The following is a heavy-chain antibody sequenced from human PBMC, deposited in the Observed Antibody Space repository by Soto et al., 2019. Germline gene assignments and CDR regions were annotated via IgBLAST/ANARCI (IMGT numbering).Heavy chain of an antibody. CDR2: ISYDGSNK. CDR3: ARDQQLVDTAIQYYFDY. D-gene: IGHD5-18*01. V-gene: IGHV3-30-3*01. CDR1: GFTFSSYA. J-gene: IGHJ4*02. Sequence: GGSLRLSCAASGFTFSSYAMHWVRQAPGKGLEWVAVISYDGSNKYYADSVKGRFTISRDNSKNTLYLQMNSLRAEDTAVYYCARDQQLVDTAIQYYFDYWGQGTLVTVSS.